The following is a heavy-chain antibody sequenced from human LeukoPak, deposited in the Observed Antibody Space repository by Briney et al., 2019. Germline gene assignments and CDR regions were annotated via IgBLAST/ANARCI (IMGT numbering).Heavy chain of an antibody. CDR1: GVSISTYY. CDR2: IYYSGST. D-gene: IGHD6-13*01. Sequence: PSETLSLTCTVSGVSISTYYWSWIRQPPGKGLEWIGYIYYSGSTNYKSSLKSRVTISVDTSKNQFSLKLSSVTAADTAVYYCARHGDLYSSNWLYYFDNWGQGTLVTVSS. J-gene: IGHJ4*02. V-gene: IGHV4-59*08. CDR3: ARHGDLYSSNWLYYFDN.